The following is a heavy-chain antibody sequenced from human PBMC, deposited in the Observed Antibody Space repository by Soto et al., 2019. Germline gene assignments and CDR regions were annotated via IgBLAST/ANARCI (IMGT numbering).Heavy chain of an antibody. CDR3: ARDHYSSGWYGEGYYYYGMDV. CDR1: GDSVSSNSAA. CDR2: TYYRSKWYN. V-gene: IGHV6-1*01. Sequence: SQTLSLTCAISGDSVSSNSAAWNWIRQSPSRGLEWLGRTYYRSKWYNDYAVSVKSRITINPDTSKNQFSLQLNSVTPEDTAVYYCARDHYSSGWYGEGYYYYGMDVWGQGNTVTVSS. D-gene: IGHD6-19*01. J-gene: IGHJ6*02.